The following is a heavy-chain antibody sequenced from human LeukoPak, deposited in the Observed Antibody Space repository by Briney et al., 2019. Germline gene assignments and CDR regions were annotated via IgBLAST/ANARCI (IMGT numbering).Heavy chain of an antibody. Sequence: GASVKVSCKASGGTFSSYAISWMRKAPGQGLEWMGGIIPIFGTANYAQKFQGRVTITTDESTSTAYMELSSLRSEDTAVYYCARAEFGYSYGSFDYWGQGTLVTVSS. D-gene: IGHD5-18*01. CDR1: GGTFSSYA. V-gene: IGHV1-69*05. J-gene: IGHJ4*02. CDR2: IIPIFGTA. CDR3: ARAEFGYSYGSFDY.